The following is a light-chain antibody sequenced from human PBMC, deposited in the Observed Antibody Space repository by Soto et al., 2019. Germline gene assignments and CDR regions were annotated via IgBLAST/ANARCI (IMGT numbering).Light chain of an antibody. CDR3: QTYDSWPL. CDR1: QSISTY. V-gene: IGKV3-11*01. J-gene: IGKJ5*01. CDR2: DAS. Sequence: EIVLTQSPATLSLSPGERATLSCRASQSISTYLAWYQQKPGQPPRPLIYDASHRATGIPARFGGSGSGTEFTLTITSLQSEDFAVYYCQTYDSWPLFGQGTRLEIK.